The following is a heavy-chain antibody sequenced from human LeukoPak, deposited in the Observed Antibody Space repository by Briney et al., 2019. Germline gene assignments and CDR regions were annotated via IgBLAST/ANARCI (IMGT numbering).Heavy chain of an antibody. J-gene: IGHJ3*02. CDR1: GFTFSGYP. CDR2: ISYDGSNK. V-gene: IGHV3-30-3*01. Sequence: PERSLRLSWAASGFTFSGYPIHWVRPAAGKGLEWVGVISYDGSNKYYADSVKGRFTISRDNSKNTLYLQMNSLRAEDTAVYYCARGHRATGVHAFDIWGQGTMVTVSS. D-gene: IGHD5-12*01. CDR3: ARGHRATGVHAFDI.